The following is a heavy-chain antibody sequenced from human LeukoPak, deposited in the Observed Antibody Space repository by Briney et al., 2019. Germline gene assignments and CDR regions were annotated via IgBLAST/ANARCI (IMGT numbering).Heavy chain of an antibody. V-gene: IGHV3-30*02. CDR3: LSKELDY. CDR2: IRYDGSNK. Sequence: PGGSLRLSCAASGFTVSSNYMSWVRQAPGKGLEWVAFIRYDGSNKYYADSVKGRFTISRDNSKNTLYLQMNSMRAEDTAVYYCLSKELDYWGQGTLVTVSS. J-gene: IGHJ4*02. CDR1: GFTVSSNY. D-gene: IGHD2/OR15-2a*01.